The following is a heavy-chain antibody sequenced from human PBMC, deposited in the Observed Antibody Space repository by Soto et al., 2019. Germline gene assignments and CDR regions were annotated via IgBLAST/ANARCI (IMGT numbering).Heavy chain of an antibody. D-gene: IGHD2-15*01. Sequence: QSGGSLRLSCAASGITFSSYEMDWVRQAPGKGLEWVSYISSSGGTTYYAGSVKGRFTISRDNAKSSLYLQMNSLRAEDTAVYYCARYCSGGTCNDGNMDVWGQGTTVTVSS. CDR2: ISSSGGTT. CDR3: ARYCSGGTCNDGNMDV. V-gene: IGHV3-48*03. CDR1: GITFSSYE. J-gene: IGHJ6*02.